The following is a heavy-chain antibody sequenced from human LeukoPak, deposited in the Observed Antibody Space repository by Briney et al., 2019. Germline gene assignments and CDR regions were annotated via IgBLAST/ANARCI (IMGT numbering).Heavy chain of an antibody. CDR1: GFTFSSYD. V-gene: IGHV3-13*04. CDR3: ARASGSYYDFDY. CDR2: IGVAGDT. Sequence: PGGSLRLSCAASGFTFSSYDLHWVRQATGKGLEWVSAIGVAGDTYYPDSVKGRFTISRENAKNSLYLQMNSLRAGDMAVYYCARASGSYYDFDYWGQGTLVTVSS. D-gene: IGHD3-10*01. J-gene: IGHJ4*02.